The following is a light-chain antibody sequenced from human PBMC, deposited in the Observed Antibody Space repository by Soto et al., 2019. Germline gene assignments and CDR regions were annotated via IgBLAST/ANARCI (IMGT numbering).Light chain of an antibody. CDR2: KAS. J-gene: IGKJ1*01. V-gene: IGKV1-5*03. CDR1: QSISSW. Sequence: DVQMTQSPSTLSASVGDRVTITCRASQSISSWLAWYQQKPGKAPKLLIYKASSLESGVPSRFSGSGSGTEFTLTISRLQPGDFATYFCEQDKNEWTFGQGTKVEIK. CDR3: EQDKNEWT.